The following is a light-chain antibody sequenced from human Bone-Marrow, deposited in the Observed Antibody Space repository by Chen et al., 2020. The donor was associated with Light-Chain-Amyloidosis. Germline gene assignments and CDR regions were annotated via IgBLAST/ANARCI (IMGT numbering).Light chain of an antibody. CDR3: SSFTSSSSYV. CDR1: SGDVGTYNY. CDR2: AVS. Sequence: QSALPQPASVSGSPGPSITLPCTGTSGDVGTYNYVSWYQQHPGKAPKVMIYAVSNRPSGVSNRFSGSKSGNSASLTISGLQAEDEADYYCSSFTSSSSYVFGPGTKVTVL. J-gene: IGLJ1*01. V-gene: IGLV2-14*01.